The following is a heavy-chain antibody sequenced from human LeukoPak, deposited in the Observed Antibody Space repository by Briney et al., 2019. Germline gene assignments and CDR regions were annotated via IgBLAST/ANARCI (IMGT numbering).Heavy chain of an antibody. CDR2: ISYDGSNK. Sequence: GRSLRLSCAASGFTFSSYAMHWVRQAPGKGLEWVAVISYDGSNKYYADSVKGRFTISRDNSKNTLYLQMNSLRAEDTAVYYCARDAGFLDLYYYYGMDVWGQGTTVTVSS. CDR1: GFTFSSYA. V-gene: IGHV3-30-3*01. D-gene: IGHD3/OR15-3a*01. J-gene: IGHJ6*02. CDR3: ARDAGFLDLYYYYGMDV.